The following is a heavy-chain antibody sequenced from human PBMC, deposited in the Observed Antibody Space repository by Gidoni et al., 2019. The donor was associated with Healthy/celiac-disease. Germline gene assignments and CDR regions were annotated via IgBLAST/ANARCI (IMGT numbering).Heavy chain of an antibody. CDR3: AKGGGAARPDDAFDI. Sequence: EVQLLESGGGLVQPGGSLRLSCAASGFTFSSYAMSWVRQAPGKGVEWVLASSGSGGSTYYADSVEGRFTISRDNSKNTLYLQMNSLRAEDTAVYYCAKGGGAARPDDAFDIWGQGTMVTVSS. D-gene: IGHD6-6*01. CDR1: GFTFSSYA. V-gene: IGHV3-23*01. CDR2: SSGSGGST. J-gene: IGHJ3*02.